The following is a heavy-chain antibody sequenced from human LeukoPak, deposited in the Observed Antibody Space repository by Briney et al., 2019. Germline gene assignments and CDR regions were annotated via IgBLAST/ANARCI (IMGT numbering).Heavy chain of an antibody. CDR3: ARDSSRSITMVRGLKALPGGASFDP. V-gene: IGHV1-18*01. Sequence: GASVKVSCKASGYTFTSYGISWVRQAPGQGLEWMGWISAYNGNTNYAQKLQGRVTMTTDTSTSTAYMELRSLRSDDTAVYYCARDSSRSITMVRGLKALPGGASFDPWGQGTLVTVSS. D-gene: IGHD3-10*01. CDR1: GYTFTSYG. J-gene: IGHJ5*02. CDR2: ISAYNGNT.